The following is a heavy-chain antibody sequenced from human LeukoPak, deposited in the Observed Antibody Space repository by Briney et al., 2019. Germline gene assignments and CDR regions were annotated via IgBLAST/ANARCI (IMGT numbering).Heavy chain of an antibody. V-gene: IGHV3-23*01. D-gene: IGHD3-10*01. Sequence: GGSLRLSCAASGFTFKIYAMSWVRQAPGKGLEWVSAISATDSRPYYEDSAKGRFTISRDNAKNSLYLQMNSLRDEDTAVYYCAGDYYYGSGIFDPWGQGTLVTVSS. CDR2: ISATDSRP. CDR1: GFTFKIYA. CDR3: AGDYYYGSGIFDP. J-gene: IGHJ5*02.